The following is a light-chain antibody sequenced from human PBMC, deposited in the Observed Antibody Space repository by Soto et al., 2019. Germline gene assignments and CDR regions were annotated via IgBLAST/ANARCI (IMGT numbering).Light chain of an antibody. Sequence: AIRMTQSPSSLSASTGDRVTITCRASQGISSYLAWYQQKPGKAPKLLIYAASTLQSGVPSRFSGSGSGTDFTLTISCLQSEDFATYYCQQYYSYPGTFGQGTQLEIK. CDR1: QGISSY. CDR2: AAS. V-gene: IGKV1-8*01. J-gene: IGKJ2*01. CDR3: QQYYSYPGT.